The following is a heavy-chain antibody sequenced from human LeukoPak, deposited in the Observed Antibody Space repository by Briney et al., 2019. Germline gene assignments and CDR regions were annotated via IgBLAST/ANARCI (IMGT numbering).Heavy chain of an antibody. CDR3: ARLYCSGGSCYGKHYFDY. CDR1: GFTLSRST. D-gene: IGHD2-15*01. V-gene: IGHV3-21*01. Sequence: GGSLRLSCAASGFTLSRSTMDWVRQAPGKGLEWVSSITGSSDYIYYADSVKGRFTISRDNTKNSLSLQMNSLRAEDTAVYYCARLYCSGGSCYGKHYFDYWGQGALVTVSS. CDR2: ITGSSDYI. J-gene: IGHJ4*02.